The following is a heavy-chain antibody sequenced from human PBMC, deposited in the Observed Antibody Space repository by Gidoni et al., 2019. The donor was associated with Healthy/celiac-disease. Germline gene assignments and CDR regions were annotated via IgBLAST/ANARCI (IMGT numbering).Heavy chain of an antibody. CDR3: ASSYSSSWDPLDYYYYYMDV. J-gene: IGHJ6*03. D-gene: IGHD6-13*01. Sequence: QVQLVQSGAEVKKPGSSVKVSCKAPGQGLEWMGGIIPIFGTANYAQKFQGRVTITADESTSTAYMALSSLRSEDTAVYYCASSYSSSWDPLDYYYYYMDVWGKGTTVTVSS. CDR2: IIPIFGTA. V-gene: IGHV1-69*01.